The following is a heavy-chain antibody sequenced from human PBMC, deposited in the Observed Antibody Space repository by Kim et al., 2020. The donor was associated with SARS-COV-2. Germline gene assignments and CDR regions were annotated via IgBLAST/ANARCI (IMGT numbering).Heavy chain of an antibody. CDR2: IYYSGST. CDR3: ARHFYYDSSGTEYNWFDP. V-gene: IGHV4-39*01. CDR1: GGSISSSSYY. J-gene: IGHJ5*02. D-gene: IGHD3-22*01. Sequence: SETLSLTCTVSGGSISSSSYYWGWIRQPPGKGLEWIGSIYYSGSTYYNPSLKSRVTISVDTSKNQFSLKLSSVTAADTAVYYCARHFYYDSSGTEYNWFDPWGQGTLVTVSS.